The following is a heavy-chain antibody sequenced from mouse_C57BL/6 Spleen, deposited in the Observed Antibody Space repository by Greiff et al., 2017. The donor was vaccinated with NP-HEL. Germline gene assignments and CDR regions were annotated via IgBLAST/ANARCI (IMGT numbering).Heavy chain of an antibody. CDR2: IWRGGST. D-gene: IGHD1-1*01. CDR3: AKEDYYGSSYSHAMDY. Sequence: QVQLKQSGPGLVQPSQSLSITCTVSGFSLTSYGVHWVRQSPGKGLEWLGVIWRGGSTDYNAAFMSRLSITKDNSKSQVFFKMNSLQADDTAIYYWAKEDYYGSSYSHAMDYWGQRTSVTVSS. CDR1: GFSLTSYG. V-gene: IGHV2-5*01. J-gene: IGHJ4*01.